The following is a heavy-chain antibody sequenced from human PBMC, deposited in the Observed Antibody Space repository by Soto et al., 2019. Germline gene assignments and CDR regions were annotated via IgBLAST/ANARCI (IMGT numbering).Heavy chain of an antibody. CDR1: GYTFTSYN. CDR3: ARGLLSVIITASDY. CDR2: INAGNGNT. Sequence: ASVKVSCKASGYTFTSYNMHWVRQAPGQRLEGMGWINAGNGNTKYSQKFQDRVTITSDTSASTAYMELSSLRSEDTAVYYCARGLLSVIITASDYWGQGTLVTVSS. V-gene: IGHV1-3*01. J-gene: IGHJ4*02. D-gene: IGHD2-21*01.